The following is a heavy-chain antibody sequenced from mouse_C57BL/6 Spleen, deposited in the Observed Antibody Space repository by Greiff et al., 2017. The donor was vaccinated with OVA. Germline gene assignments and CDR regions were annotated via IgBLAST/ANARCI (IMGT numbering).Heavy chain of an antibody. D-gene: IGHD2-5*01. CDR3: TTKSYSKSFAY. CDR1: GFNIKDDY. Sequence: EVQLQESGAELVRPGASVKLSCTASGFNIKDDYMHWVKQRPEQGLEWIGWIDPENGDTEYASKFQGKATITADTSSNTAYLQLSSLTSEDTAVYYCTTKSYSKSFAYWGQGTLVTVSA. J-gene: IGHJ3*01. V-gene: IGHV14-4*01. CDR2: IDPENGDT.